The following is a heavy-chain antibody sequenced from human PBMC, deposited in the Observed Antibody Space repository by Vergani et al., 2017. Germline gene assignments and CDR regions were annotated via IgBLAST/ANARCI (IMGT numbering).Heavy chain of an antibody. D-gene: IGHD2/OR15-2a*01. J-gene: IGHJ4*02. V-gene: IGHV1-18*01. CDR1: GYTFTAYG. CDR3: SRDFAGECNSDRCYTGRL. CDR2: ITAYNGDP. Sequence: QVQLVQSGAEMKKPGASVKVSCKASGYTFTAYGISWVRQAPGQGLEWLGWITAYNGDPKYTRRLQDRITLTTDPSTATVYLELRSLRSDDTAVYYCSRDFAGECNSDRCYTGRLWGQGTLVTVSS.